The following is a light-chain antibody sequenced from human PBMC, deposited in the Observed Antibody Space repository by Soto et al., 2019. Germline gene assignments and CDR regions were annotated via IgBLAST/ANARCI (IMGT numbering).Light chain of an antibody. J-gene: IGKJ2*01. CDR3: QQYGTSLT. CDR1: QSVTNNY. Sequence: EIVLTQSPGTLSLSPGERATLSCRASQSVTNNYLAWYQHKPGQAPRCLIYGAAIRSTGIPDRFSDSGSGTHFTLTISRLEPEDCAEYYFQQYGTSLTFGQGTKLEIK. CDR2: GAA. V-gene: IGKV3-20*01.